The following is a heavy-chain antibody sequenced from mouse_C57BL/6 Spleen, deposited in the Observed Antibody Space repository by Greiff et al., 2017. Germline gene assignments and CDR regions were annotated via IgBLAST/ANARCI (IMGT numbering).Heavy chain of an antibody. CDR3: ARSSLLRDGDWYFDV. CDR2: IWTGGGT. V-gene: IGHV2-9-1*01. Sequence: VQRVESGPGLVAPSQSLSITCTVSGFSLTSYAISWVRQPPGKGLEWLGVIWTGGGTNYNSALKSRLSISKDNSKSQVFLKMNSLQTDDTARYXCARSSLLRDGDWYFDVWGTGTTVTVSS. D-gene: IGHD1-2*01. CDR1: GFSLTSYA. J-gene: IGHJ1*03.